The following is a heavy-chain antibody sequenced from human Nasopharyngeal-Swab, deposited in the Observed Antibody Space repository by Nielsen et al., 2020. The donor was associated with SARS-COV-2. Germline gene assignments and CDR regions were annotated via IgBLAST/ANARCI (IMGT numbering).Heavy chain of an antibody. Sequence: GESLKISCAASGFTFSSYGMHWVRQAPGKGLEWVAAISYDGSNKYYADSVKGRFTISRDNSKNTLYLQMNSLRAEDTAVYYCAKDRIVVVTVWYYFDYWGQGTLVTVSS. CDR2: ISYDGSNK. CDR1: GFTFSSYG. D-gene: IGHD2-21*02. J-gene: IGHJ4*02. CDR3: AKDRIVVVTVWYYFDY. V-gene: IGHV3-30*18.